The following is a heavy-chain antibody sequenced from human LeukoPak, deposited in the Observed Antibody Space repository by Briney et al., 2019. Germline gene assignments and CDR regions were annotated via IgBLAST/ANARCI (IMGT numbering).Heavy chain of an antibody. Sequence: TGGSLRLSCAASGFIFNTYWMTWVRQAPGKGLEWVANIKEDGSEKYYVDSVKGRFTISRDNAKNSLHLQMNSLRVEDTAVYYCARGVRGYCSRISCWGGGYYYYMDVWGKGTTVTVSS. CDR3: ARGVRGYCSRISCWGGGYYYYMDV. CDR1: GFIFNTYW. CDR2: IKEDGSEK. D-gene: IGHD2-2*01. J-gene: IGHJ6*03. V-gene: IGHV3-7*01.